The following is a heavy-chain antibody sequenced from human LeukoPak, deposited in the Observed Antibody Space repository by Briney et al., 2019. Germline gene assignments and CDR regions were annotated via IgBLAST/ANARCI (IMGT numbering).Heavy chain of an antibody. CDR1: GGSISSGIYY. V-gene: IGHV4-39*01. CDR3: ARHIWQSTARPWFDP. J-gene: IGHJ5*02. Sequence: SETLSLTCTVSGGSISSGIYYWGWIRQTPGKGLEWIGTIYYSGATYYNPSLKSRVTISVDTSKNQFSLKVSSVIAADTVLYYCARHIWQSTARPWFDPWGQGTLVTVSS. D-gene: IGHD2-21*01. CDR2: IYYSGAT.